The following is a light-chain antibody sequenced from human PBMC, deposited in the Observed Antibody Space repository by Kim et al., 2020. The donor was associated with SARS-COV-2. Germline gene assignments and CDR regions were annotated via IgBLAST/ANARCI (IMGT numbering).Light chain of an antibody. Sequence: NFMLTQPHSVSESPGKTVTISCTRSSGGIASNYVQWYQQRPGSAPTIVIYEDNERPSGVPDRFSGPIDSSSDSASLTISGLKTEDEADYYCQSYDRTNVVFGGGTQLTVL. CDR1: SGGIASNY. CDR3: QSYDRTNVV. CDR2: EDN. J-gene: IGLJ3*02. V-gene: IGLV6-57*04.